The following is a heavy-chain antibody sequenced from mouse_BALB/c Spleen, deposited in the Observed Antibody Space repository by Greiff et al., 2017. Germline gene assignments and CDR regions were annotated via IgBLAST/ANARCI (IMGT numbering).Heavy chain of an antibody. CDR3: ARDPGLRFAY. CDR2: IWAGGST. Sequence: VHLVESGPGLVAPSQSLSITCTVSGFSLTSYGVHWVRQPPGKGLEWLGVIWAGGSTNYNSALMSRLSISKDNSKSQVFLKMNSLQTDDTAMYYCARDPGLRFAYWGQGTLVTVSA. CDR1: GFSLTSYG. D-gene: IGHD3-3*01. V-gene: IGHV2-9*02. J-gene: IGHJ3*01.